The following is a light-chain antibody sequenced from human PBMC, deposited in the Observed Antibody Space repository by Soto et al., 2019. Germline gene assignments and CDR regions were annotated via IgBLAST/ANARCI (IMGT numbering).Light chain of an antibody. Sequence: QPASVSGSPGQSITISCTGTSSDVGGHNYVSWYQQHPGKAPKNMIYEVNNGPSGVSDRFSGSKSGNTASLTISGLQAEDEAYYYCSSFTNSGTVVFGGGTKLTVL. CDR1: SSDVGGHNY. CDR2: EVN. CDR3: SSFTNSGTVV. V-gene: IGLV2-14*01. J-gene: IGLJ2*01.